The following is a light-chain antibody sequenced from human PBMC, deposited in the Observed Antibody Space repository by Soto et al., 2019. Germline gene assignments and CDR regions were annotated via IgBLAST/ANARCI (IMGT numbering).Light chain of an antibody. CDR1: SSDVGGYNY. CDR3: SSYTSSSTDV. Sequence: QSALTQPASVSGSPGQSITSSCTGTSSDVGGYNYVSWYQQHPGKAPKLMIYEVSNRPSGVSNRFSGSKSGNTASLTISGLQTEDEADYYCSSYTSSSTDVFGTGTKLTVL. V-gene: IGLV2-14*01. CDR2: EVS. J-gene: IGLJ1*01.